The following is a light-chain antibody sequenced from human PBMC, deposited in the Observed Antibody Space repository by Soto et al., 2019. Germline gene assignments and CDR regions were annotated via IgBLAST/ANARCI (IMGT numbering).Light chain of an antibody. Sequence: QSALTQPRSVSGSPGQSVTISCTGTSSDVGGYKYVSWYQQKPGKAPKLIIYGVSRWPSGVPNRFSGSKSGNRASLTISGLQGEDEGDYYCCSYAGGPEVFGTGTKLTVL. CDR3: CSYAGGPEV. CDR2: GVS. J-gene: IGLJ1*01. V-gene: IGLV2-11*01. CDR1: SSDVGGYKY.